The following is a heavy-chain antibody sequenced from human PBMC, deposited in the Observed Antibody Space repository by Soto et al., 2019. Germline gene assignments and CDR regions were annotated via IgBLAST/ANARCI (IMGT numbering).Heavy chain of an antibody. V-gene: IGHV4-34*01. CDR1: GGSFSGYY. CDR3: ARGGVGVPAASYYFDY. D-gene: IGHD2-2*01. CDR2: INHSGST. Sequence: QVQLQQWGAGLLKPSETLSLTCAVYGGSFSGYYWSWIRQPPGKGLEWIGEINHSGSTNYNPSLKIRVTISVDTSKNQFSLKLSAVTAADTDVYDCARGGVGVPAASYYFDYWGQGTLVTVSS. J-gene: IGHJ4*02.